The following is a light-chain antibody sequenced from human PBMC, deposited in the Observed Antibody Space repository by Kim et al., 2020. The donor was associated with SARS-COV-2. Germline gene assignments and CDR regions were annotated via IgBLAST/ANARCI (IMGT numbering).Light chain of an antibody. V-gene: IGLV3-19*01. CDR3: YSRHSSGYYWM. CDR1: SLRTCY. Sequence: ALGQTVRITCQGDSLRTCYASWYQQKPGQAPVLVISSKNNRPSGIPDRFSGSNSGNTASLTITGAQAEDEADYYCYSRHSSGYYWMFGGGTQLTVL. CDR2: SKN. J-gene: IGLJ3*02.